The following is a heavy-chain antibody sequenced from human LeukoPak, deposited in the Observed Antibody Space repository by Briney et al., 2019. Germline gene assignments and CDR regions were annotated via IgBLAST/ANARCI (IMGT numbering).Heavy chain of an antibody. J-gene: IGHJ6*02. Sequence: GGSLRLSCAASGFTLSNHWMTWVRQVPGRGPEWVANVNRDGSETYYLDSVKGRFTISKDNAKKSLYLQMNSLRAEDTALYHCARNNGMDVWGQGTTVTVSS. CDR1: GFTLSNHW. V-gene: IGHV3-7*03. CDR2: VNRDGSET. CDR3: ARNNGMDV.